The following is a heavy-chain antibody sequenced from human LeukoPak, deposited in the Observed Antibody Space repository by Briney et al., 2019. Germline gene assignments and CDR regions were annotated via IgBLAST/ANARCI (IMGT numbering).Heavy chain of an antibody. Sequence: ASVKVSCMASGYTFINYAMNWVRQAPGQGLGWMGWINTNTGNPTYAQGFTGRFVLSLDTSVSTAYLQITSLKAEDTAVYYCARKSGSYGARAYYYMDVWGKGTTVIVSS. D-gene: IGHD1-26*01. CDR3: ARKSGSYGARAYYYMDV. J-gene: IGHJ6*03. CDR1: GYTFINYA. CDR2: INTNTGNP. V-gene: IGHV7-4-1*02.